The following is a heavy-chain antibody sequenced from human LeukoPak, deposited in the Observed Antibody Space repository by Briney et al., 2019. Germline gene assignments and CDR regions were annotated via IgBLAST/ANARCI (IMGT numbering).Heavy chain of an antibody. Sequence: PSETLSLTCSVSGGSIRSVYWTWIRQPAGKGLEWIGRIYTSGSTNYNPSLKSRVTLSLDTSRNQFSLRLTAVTAADTAVYYCARGETDNYYYYGLGVWGHGTTVTVSS. CDR3: ARGETDNYYYYGLGV. V-gene: IGHV4-4*07. J-gene: IGHJ6*02. D-gene: IGHD1-1*01. CDR1: GGSIRSVY. CDR2: IYTSGST.